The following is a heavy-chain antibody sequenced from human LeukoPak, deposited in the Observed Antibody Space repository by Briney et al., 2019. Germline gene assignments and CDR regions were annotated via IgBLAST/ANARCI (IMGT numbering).Heavy chain of an antibody. CDR3: ARDYSPYDSSGFSRHFQH. CDR1: GYTFTSYG. J-gene: IGHJ1*01. Sequence: ASVKVSCKASGYTFTSYGISWVRQAPGQGLEWMGWISAYNGNTNYAQKLQGRVTMTTDTSTSTAYMELRSLRSDDTAVYYCARDYSPYDSSGFSRHFQHWGQGTLVTVSS. D-gene: IGHD3-22*01. CDR2: ISAYNGNT. V-gene: IGHV1-18*01.